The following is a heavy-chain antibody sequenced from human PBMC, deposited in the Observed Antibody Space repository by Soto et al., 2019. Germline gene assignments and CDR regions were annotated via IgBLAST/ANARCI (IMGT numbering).Heavy chain of an antibody. CDR2: ISADNGNT. V-gene: IGHV1-18*01. CDR1: GYTFYSHS. D-gene: IGHD5-18*01. Sequence: QAQLVQSGAEVKKPGASVKVSCKASGYTFYSHSISWVRPAPGQGLEWMGRISADNGNTNYAQKFRGRVTMTTDTATSTVYMELRNLRSDDTAVYYCARCIQQDYYYGMDVWGQGTTVTVSS. CDR3: ARCIQQDYYYGMDV. J-gene: IGHJ6*02.